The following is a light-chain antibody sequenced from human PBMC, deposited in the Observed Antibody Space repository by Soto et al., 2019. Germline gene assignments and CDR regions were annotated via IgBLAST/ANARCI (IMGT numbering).Light chain of an antibody. V-gene: IGKV1-6*01. CDR1: QVIRND. J-gene: IGKJ1*01. CDR2: GAS. CDR3: LHDHNYPWT. Sequence: IPMIPSPASPSASVGDRVTITCRPSQVIRNDLGWYQQKPGKAPKPLIYGASNLQSGVPSRFSGSGSGTDFTLTITSLQPEDFATYYCLHDHNYPWTFGQGTKMDIK.